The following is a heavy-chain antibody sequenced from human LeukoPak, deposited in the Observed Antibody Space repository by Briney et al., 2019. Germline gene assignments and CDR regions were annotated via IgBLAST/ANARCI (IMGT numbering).Heavy chain of an antibody. CDR3: ARVDNQNYFSY. V-gene: IGHV4-39*01. D-gene: IGHD1-1*01. CDR1: GGSITSSSYY. J-gene: IGHJ4*02. CDR2: VYYSGST. Sequence: SETLSLTCTVSGGSITSSSYYWGWIRQPPGKGLEWIGNVYYSGSTYYNPSLKSRVTISGDTSKNQFSLKLSSVTAADAAVYYCARVDNQNYFSYWGQGTLVTASS.